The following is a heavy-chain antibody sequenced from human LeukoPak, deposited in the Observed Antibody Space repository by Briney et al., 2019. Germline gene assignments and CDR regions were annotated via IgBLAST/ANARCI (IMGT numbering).Heavy chain of an antibody. D-gene: IGHD4-11*01. CDR1: GGTSSSYA. CDR2: IIPIFGTA. J-gene: IGHJ6*03. V-gene: IGHV1-69*13. Sequence: SVKVSCKASGGTSSSYAVSWVRRAPGQGLEWMGGIIPIFGTANYAQKFQGRVTITADESTSTAYMELSSLRSEDTAVYYCARSRPTVTTEYYYYMDVWGKGTTVTVSS. CDR3: ARSRPTVTTEYYYYMDV.